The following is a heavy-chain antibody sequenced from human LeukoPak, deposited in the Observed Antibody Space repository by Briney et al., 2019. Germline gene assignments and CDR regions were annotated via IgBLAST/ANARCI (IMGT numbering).Heavy chain of an antibody. Sequence: SSETLSLTCTVSGGSISSYYWSWIRQPPGKGLEWIGYIYYSGSTDYNPSLKSRVTISVDTSKNQFSLKLSSVTAADTAVYYCARQESDYFDYWGQGTLVTVSS. CDR3: ARQESDYFDY. CDR2: IYYSGST. V-gene: IGHV4-59*08. CDR1: GGSISSYY. J-gene: IGHJ4*02.